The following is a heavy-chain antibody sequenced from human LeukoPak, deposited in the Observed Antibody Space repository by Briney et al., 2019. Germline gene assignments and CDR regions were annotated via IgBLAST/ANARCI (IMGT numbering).Heavy chain of an antibody. D-gene: IGHD2-2*01. Sequence: ASVKVSCKASGYTFTSYGISWVRQAPGQGLEWMGWISAYNGNTNYAQKLQGRVTMTTDSSTSTAYIELRSLRSDDTAVYYCATSYPTSGYYYGMDVWGQGTTVTVSS. CDR2: ISAYNGNT. J-gene: IGHJ6*02. CDR1: GYTFTSYG. CDR3: ATSYPTSGYYYGMDV. V-gene: IGHV1-18*01.